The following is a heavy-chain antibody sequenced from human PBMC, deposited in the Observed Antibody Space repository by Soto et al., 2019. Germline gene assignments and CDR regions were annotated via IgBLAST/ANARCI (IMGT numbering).Heavy chain of an antibody. CDR1: GYSFTSYW. Sequence: GESLKISCKGSGYSFTSYWIGWVRQMPGKGLEWMGIIYPGDSDTRYSPSFQGQVTISADKSISTAYLQWSSLKASDTAMYYCARHDGXCSSTSCTGSPYYGMDVWGQGTTVTVSS. CDR3: ARHDGXCSSTSCTGSPYYGMDV. D-gene: IGHD2-2*03. CDR2: IYPGDSDT. V-gene: IGHV5-51*01. J-gene: IGHJ6*02.